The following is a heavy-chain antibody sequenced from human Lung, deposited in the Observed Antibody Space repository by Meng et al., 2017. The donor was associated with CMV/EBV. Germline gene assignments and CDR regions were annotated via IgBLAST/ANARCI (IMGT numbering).Heavy chain of an antibody. V-gene: IGHV3-9*01. CDR1: GFTFDDYA. D-gene: IGHD3-3*01. CDR2: ISWNSGSI. Sequence: SLKISCAASGFTFDDYAMHWVRQAPGKGLEWVSGISWNSGSIGYADSVKGRFTISRDNAKNSLYLQMNSLRAEDTALYYCAKDIGETGFWSGYGFDYWGQGXLVTVSS. CDR3: AKDIGETGFWSGYGFDY. J-gene: IGHJ4*02.